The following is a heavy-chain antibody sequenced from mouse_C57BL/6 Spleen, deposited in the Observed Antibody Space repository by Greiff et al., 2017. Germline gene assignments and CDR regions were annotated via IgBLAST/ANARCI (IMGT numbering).Heavy chain of an antibody. V-gene: IGHV14-1*01. J-gene: IGHJ1*03. D-gene: IGHD1-1*01. Sequence: VQLQQSGAELVRPGASVKLSCTASGFNIKDYYMHWVKQRPEQGLEWIGRIDPEDGDTEYAPKFQGKATMTADTSSNTAYLQLSSLTSEDTAVYYCTNYYYGSSYLYGYFDVWGTGTTVTVSS. CDR2: IDPEDGDT. CDR1: GFNIKDYY. CDR3: TNYYYGSSYLYGYFDV.